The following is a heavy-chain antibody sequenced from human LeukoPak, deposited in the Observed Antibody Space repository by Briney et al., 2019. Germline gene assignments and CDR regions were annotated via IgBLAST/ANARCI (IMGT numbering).Heavy chain of an antibody. CDR2: IYHSGST. Sequence: SETLSLTCTVSGGSISNYYWNWIRQPPGKGLEWIGYIYHSGSTNYNPSLKSRVTTSVDTSKKQVSLKLSSVTAADTAVYYCARLAMVRGVGVWFDPWGQGTLVTVSS. J-gene: IGHJ5*02. D-gene: IGHD3-10*01. V-gene: IGHV4-59*08. CDR1: GGSISNYY. CDR3: ARLAMVRGVGVWFDP.